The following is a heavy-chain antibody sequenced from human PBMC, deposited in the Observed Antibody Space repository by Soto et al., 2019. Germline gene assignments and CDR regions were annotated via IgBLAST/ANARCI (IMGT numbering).Heavy chain of an antibody. D-gene: IGHD3-10*01. V-gene: IGHV3-23*01. CDR1: GFTFNNYA. J-gene: IGHJ4*02. CDR3: ASHFYYGSGSYYAVDY. Sequence: EVQLLESGGGLVQPGGSLRLSCVVSGFTFNNYAMNWVRQAPGKGLEWVSGISASGGSTYYADSVKGRFTISRDSSKHTLYLQMNSLRADDTAIYYCASHFYYGSGSYYAVDYWGQGTLVTVSS. CDR2: ISASGGST.